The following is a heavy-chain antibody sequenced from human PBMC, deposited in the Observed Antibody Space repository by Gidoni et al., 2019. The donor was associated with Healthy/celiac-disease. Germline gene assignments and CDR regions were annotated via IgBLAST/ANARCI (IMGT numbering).Heavy chain of an antibody. CDR3: AREGLGTAMVIDY. CDR1: GFTVSSNY. Sequence: EVQLVETGGGLIQPGGSLRLSCAASGFTVSSNYMSWVRQAPGKGLEWVSVIYSGGSTYYADSVKGRFTISRDNSKNTLYLQMNSLRAEDTAVYYCAREGLGTAMVIDYWGQGTLVTVSS. J-gene: IGHJ4*02. CDR2: IYSGGST. D-gene: IGHD5-18*01. V-gene: IGHV3-53*02.